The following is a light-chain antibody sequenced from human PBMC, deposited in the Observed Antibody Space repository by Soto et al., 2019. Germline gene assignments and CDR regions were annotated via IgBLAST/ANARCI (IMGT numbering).Light chain of an antibody. CDR2: DVT. CDR1: SSDVGGYIY. V-gene: IGLV2-14*03. J-gene: IGLJ2*01. Sequence: QSALTQPASVSGSPGQSINISCTGTSSDVGGYIYVSWHQQHPGTAPKLMIYDVTIRPSGVSHRFSGSKSGNTASLTISNLQAEDEADYYCSSFTSSNTLLFGGGTKLTVL. CDR3: SSFTSSNTLL.